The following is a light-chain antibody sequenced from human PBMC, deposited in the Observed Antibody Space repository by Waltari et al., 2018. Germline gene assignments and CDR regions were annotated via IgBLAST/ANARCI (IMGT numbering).Light chain of an antibody. J-gene: IGKJ1*01. CDR3: QQYYSSPWT. CDR1: EFVGNDY. CDR2: DAS. Sequence: EIVLTQSPGTLSWSPGERATLSCRASEFVGNDYLAWYQQKPGQAPRLLIYDASRMATGTPDRFSGSGSGTDFSLTISRLEPEDFAVYYCQQYYSSPWTFGQGTKVDI. V-gene: IGKV3-20*01.